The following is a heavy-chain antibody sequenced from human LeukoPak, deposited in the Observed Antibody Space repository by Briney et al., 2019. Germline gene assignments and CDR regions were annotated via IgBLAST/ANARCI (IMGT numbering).Heavy chain of an antibody. CDR3: ARDFMYSISCAGC. CDR1: GFTFDDYG. V-gene: IGHV3-20*04. CDR2: INWNGGST. J-gene: IGHJ4*02. Sequence: RPGGSLRLSCAVSGFTFDDYGKSWVRQAPGKGLVWVSGINWNGGSTGYADSVKGRFTISRDNAKNTLYLQMNSLRVEDTAVYYCARDFMYSISCAGCWGQGTLVTVSS. D-gene: IGHD6-13*01.